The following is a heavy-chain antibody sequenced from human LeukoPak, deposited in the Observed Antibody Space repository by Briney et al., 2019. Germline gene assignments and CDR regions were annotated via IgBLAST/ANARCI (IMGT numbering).Heavy chain of an antibody. J-gene: IGHJ4*02. V-gene: IGHV1-8*01. CDR3: ARALVRARGTPGRIWGY. CDR1: GYTFTSYD. CDR2: MNPNSGNA. Sequence: ASVKVSCKASGYTFTSYDINWVRQATGQGLEWMGWMNPNSGNAGYAQKFQGRVTMTRNTSISTAYMELSSLRSEDTAVYYCARALVRARGTPGRIWGYWGQGPLVTVS. D-gene: IGHD6-6*01.